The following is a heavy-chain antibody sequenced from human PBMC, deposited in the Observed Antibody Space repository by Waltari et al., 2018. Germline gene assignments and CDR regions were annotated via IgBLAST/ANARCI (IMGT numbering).Heavy chain of an antibody. CDR1: GFTFSSYW. V-gene: IGHV3-7*01. CDR3: AREPDYGDYILAFDI. CDR2: IKQDGSEK. J-gene: IGHJ3*02. Sequence: EVQLVESGGGLVQPGGSLRLSCAASGFTFSSYWMSWVRQAPGKGLEGVANIKQDGSEKYYVDSVKGRFTISRDNAKNSLYLQMNSLRAEDTAVYYCAREPDYGDYILAFDIWGQGTMVTVSS. D-gene: IGHD4-17*01.